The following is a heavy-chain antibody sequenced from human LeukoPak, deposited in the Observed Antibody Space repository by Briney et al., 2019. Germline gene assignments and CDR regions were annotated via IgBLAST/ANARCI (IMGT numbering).Heavy chain of an antibody. D-gene: IGHD6-19*01. CDR3: ARHGSWLVPESWFDP. J-gene: IGHJ5*02. V-gene: IGHV4-34*01. CDR2: INHSGST. CDR1: GGSFSGYY. Sequence: PSETLSLTCAVYGGSFSGYYWSWIRQPPGKGLEWIGEINHSGSTNYNPSPKSRVTISVDTSKNQFSLKLSSVTAADTAVYYCARHGSWLVPESWFDPWGQGTLVTVSS.